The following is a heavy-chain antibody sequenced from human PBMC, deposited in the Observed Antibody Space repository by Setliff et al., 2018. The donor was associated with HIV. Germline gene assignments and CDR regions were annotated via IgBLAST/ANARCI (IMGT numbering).Heavy chain of an antibody. V-gene: IGHV1-46*01. CDR2: INPSGGST. J-gene: IGHJ4*02. CDR1: GYTFTSYY. CDR3: AREPPRRRGTVAEDY. Sequence: ASVKVSCKASGYTFTSYYMHWVRQAPGQGLEWLGVINPSGGSTSYAQKFQGRVTMTRGTSMSTVYMELNSLKSEDTAIYYCAREPPRRRGTVAEDYWGQGTLVTVSS. D-gene: IGHD1-26*01.